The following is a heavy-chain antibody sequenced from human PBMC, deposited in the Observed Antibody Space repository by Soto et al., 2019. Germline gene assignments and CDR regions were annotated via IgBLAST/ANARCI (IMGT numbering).Heavy chain of an antibody. CDR2: MSSSGVTV. Sequence: VGSLRLSCAVSGFTCSDYYMSWIRQAPGQGLEWVSYMSSSGVTVFYADSVKGRFTISRDNARNSLYLQMYSLRAEDSAVYYCARNTISAAGADYYGLDVWGQGTTVTVSS. CDR1: GFTCSDYY. CDR3: ARNTISAAGADYYGLDV. D-gene: IGHD6-13*01. V-gene: IGHV3-11*01. J-gene: IGHJ6*02.